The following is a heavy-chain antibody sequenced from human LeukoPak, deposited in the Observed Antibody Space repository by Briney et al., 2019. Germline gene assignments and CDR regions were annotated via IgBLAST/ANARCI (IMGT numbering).Heavy chain of an antibody. D-gene: IGHD6-19*01. CDR3: ARLAVAGTNSWYYYYMDV. J-gene: IGHJ6*03. CDR2: IYYSGST. CDR1: GGSISSYY. V-gene: IGHV4-59*01. Sequence: SETLSLTCTVSGGSISSYYWSWIRQPPGKGLEWIGYIYYSGSTNYNPSLKSRVTISVDTSKNQFSLKLSSVTAADTAVYYCARLAVAGTNSWYYYYMDVWGKGTTVTISS.